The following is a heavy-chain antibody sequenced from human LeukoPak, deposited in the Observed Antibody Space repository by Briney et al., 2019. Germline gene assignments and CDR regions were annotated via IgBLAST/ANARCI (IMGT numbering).Heavy chain of an antibody. Sequence: ASVKVSCKASGYTFTSYDIICVRQASGQGLEWMGWMNPNSGHTGYAQKFQGRVTMTRTTSISTAYMELTSLPSEDSAVYYCARSIVGVRKRNDYWGQGTLVTVSS. CDR2: MNPNSGHT. D-gene: IGHD1-26*01. CDR3: ARSIVGVRKRNDY. CDR1: GYTFTSYD. V-gene: IGHV1-8*01. J-gene: IGHJ4*02.